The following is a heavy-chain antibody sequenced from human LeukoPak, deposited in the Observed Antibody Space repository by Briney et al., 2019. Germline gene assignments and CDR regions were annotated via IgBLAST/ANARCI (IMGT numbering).Heavy chain of an antibody. CDR2: ISSSGSTI. V-gene: IGHV3-48*03. CDR3: AELGITMIGGV. D-gene: IGHD3-10*02. J-gene: IGHJ6*04. Sequence: GGSLRLSCATSGFTFKNYAMNWVRQAPGKGLEWVSYISSSGSTIYYADSVKGRLTISRDNAKNSLYLQMNSLRAEDTAVYYCAELGITMIGGVWGKGTTVTISS. CDR1: GFTFKNYA.